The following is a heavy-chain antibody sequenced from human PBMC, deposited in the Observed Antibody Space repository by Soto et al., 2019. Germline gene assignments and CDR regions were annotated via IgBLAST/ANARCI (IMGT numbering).Heavy chain of an antibody. V-gene: IGHV3-23*01. CDR3: AKGAAAGGDAFDV. CDR2: ISGSGGVT. D-gene: IGHD6-25*01. CDR1: GFTFNDYA. Sequence: EVQLLESGGGLVQPGGSLRLSCAASGFTFNDYAMHWVRQAPGKGLEWLSEISGSGGVTYYADCVRGRFTISRDNTKNIVSLQIICLRAGDTALYYCAKGAAAGGDAFDVWGQGTMVTVSP. J-gene: IGHJ3*01.